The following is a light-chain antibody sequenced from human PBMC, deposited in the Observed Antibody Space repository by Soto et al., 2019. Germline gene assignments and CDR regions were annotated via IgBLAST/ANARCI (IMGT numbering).Light chain of an antibody. CDR3: QHYNSYSEA. CDR1: QSISSW. CDR2: DAS. V-gene: IGKV1-5*01. J-gene: IGKJ1*01. Sequence: DIQMTQSPSTLSASVGDRVTLTCRASQSISSWLAWYQQKPGKAPNLLIYDASNLESGVPSRFSGSGSGTEFTLTISSLQPDDFATYYCQHYNSYSEAFGQGTKVDI.